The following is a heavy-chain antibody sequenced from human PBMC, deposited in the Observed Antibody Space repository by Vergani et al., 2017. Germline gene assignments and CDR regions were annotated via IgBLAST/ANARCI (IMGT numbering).Heavy chain of an antibody. J-gene: IGHJ1*01. CDR1: GYTFTSYG. Sequence: QVQLVQSGAEVKKPGASVKVSCKASGYTFTSYGISWVRQAPGQGLEWMGWISAYNGNPNYAQKLQGRVTMTTDTSTRTAYMELRSLRSEDTAVDYFARDYEDSSGWFGDYAEYFQHWGQGTLVTVSS. D-gene: IGHD6-19*01. CDR3: ARDYEDSSGWFGDYAEYFQH. CDR2: ISAYNGNP. V-gene: IGHV1-18*01.